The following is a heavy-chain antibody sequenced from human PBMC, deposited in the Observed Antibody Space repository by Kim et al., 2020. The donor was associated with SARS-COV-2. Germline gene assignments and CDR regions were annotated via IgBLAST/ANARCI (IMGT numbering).Heavy chain of an antibody. V-gene: IGHV4-34*01. CDR1: GGSFSGYY. Sequence: SETLSLTCAVYGGSFSGYYWSWIRQPPGKGLEWIGEINHSGSTNYNPSLKSRVTISVDTSKNQFSLKLSSVTAADTAVYYCARPGHGARSGMDVWGQGTT. CDR3: ARPGHGARSGMDV. D-gene: IGHD4-17*01. J-gene: IGHJ6*02. CDR2: INHSGST.